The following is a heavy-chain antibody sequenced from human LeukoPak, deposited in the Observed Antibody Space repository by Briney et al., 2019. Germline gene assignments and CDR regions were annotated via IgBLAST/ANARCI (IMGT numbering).Heavy chain of an antibody. J-gene: IGHJ4*02. D-gene: IGHD3-10*01. CDR1: VFTFSSYV. V-gene: IGHV3-23*01. CDR2: ISGSGGST. CDR3: AKDLLAGITMVRGVKGY. Sequence: GGSLRLSCAASVFTFSSYVMSWVRQAPGKGLEWVSAISGSGGSTYYAGSVKGRFTIYRVNSKITLYLQMNSLRAADTAVYYCAKDLLAGITMVRGVKGYWGQGNLVTVSS.